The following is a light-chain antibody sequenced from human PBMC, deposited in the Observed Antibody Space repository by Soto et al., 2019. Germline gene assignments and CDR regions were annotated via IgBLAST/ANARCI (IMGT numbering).Light chain of an antibody. CDR2: DAS. V-gene: IGKV1-5*01. J-gene: IGKJ1*01. CDR1: QSLTRW. Sequence: DIQMTQSPSTLSASVGDRVTIACRASQSLTRWLAWYQQKPGKAPKLLIFDASKLESGVPSRFSGSGYGTEFTLTISSLQPEDFATYYCQQYHTFWTFGQGTKVEVK. CDR3: QQYHTFWT.